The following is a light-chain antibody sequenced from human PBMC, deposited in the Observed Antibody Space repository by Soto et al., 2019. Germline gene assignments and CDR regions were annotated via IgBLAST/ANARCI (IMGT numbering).Light chain of an antibody. CDR2: AVS. CDR1: SSDVGGYNY. Sequence: QSALTQPASVSGSPGQSITISCTGTSSDVGGYNYVSWYQQHPGKAPKLMIYAVSNRPSGVSNRFSGSKSGNTASLTISGLQDEDDADYYCSSYTSSSTLLFGGGTKLTVL. V-gene: IGLV2-14*01. CDR3: SSYTSSSTLL. J-gene: IGLJ2*01.